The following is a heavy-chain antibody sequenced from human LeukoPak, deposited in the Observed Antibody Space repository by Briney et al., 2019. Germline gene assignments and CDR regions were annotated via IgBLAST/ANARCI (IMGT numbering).Heavy chain of an antibody. J-gene: IGHJ3*01. D-gene: IGHD3-22*01. CDR1: GFTFSNYW. V-gene: IGHV3-30*02. CDR2: IRYDGSNK. CDR3: ARGDTTYYYDSSGYYY. Sequence: GGSLRLSCAASGFTFSNYWMSWVRQAPGKGLEWVAFIRYDGSNKYYADSVKGRFTISRDNSKNTLYLQMNSLRAEDTAVYYCARGDTTYYYDSSGYYYWGQGTMVTVSS.